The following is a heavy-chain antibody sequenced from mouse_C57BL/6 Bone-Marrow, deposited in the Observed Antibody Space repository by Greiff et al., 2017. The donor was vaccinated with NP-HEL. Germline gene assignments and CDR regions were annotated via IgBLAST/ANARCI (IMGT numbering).Heavy chain of an antibody. V-gene: IGHV14-4*01. J-gene: IGHJ4*01. Sequence: EVQLQQSGAELVRPGASVKLFCTASGFNIKDDYMHWVKQRPEQGLEWIGWIDPENGDTEYASKFQGKATITADTSSNTAYLQLSSLTSEDTAVYYCTTWAMDYWGQGTSVTVSS. CDR1: GFNIKDDY. CDR2: IDPENGDT. CDR3: TTWAMDY.